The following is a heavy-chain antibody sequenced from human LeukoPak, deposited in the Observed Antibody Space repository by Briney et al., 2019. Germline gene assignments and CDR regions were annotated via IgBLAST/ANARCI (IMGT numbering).Heavy chain of an antibody. CDR1: GFTVSSNY. J-gene: IGHJ4*02. V-gene: IGHV3-53*01. CDR3: ARDSRTGKGDYDY. CDR2: IYSGGNT. Sequence: PGGSLRLSCAASGFTVSSNYMSWVRQAPGKGLEWVSIIYSGGNTFYADSVKGRFTTSRDNSKNTLYLQMNSLRTEDTAVYYCARDSRTGKGDYDYWGQGTLVTVSS. D-gene: IGHD1-1*01.